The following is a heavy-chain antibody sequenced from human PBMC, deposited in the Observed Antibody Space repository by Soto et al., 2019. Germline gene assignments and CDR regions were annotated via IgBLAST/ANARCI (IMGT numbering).Heavy chain of an antibody. J-gene: IGHJ4*02. CDR1: GYTFTSYD. V-gene: IGHV1-69*13. Sequence: ASVKVSCKASGYTFTSYDINWVRQAPGQGLEWMGGVIPMNGAPNYAQKFQGRVTITADESTSTVYMDLSSLTSEDTAVYYCASSYGTSWYGDYWGQGTLVTVSS. D-gene: IGHD6-13*01. CDR3: ASSYGTSWYGDY. CDR2: VIPMNGAP.